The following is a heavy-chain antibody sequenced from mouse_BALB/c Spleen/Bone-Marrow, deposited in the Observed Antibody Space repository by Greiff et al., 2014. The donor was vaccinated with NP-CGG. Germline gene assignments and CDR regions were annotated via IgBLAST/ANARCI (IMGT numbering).Heavy chain of an antibody. Sequence: EVQLQQSGAEFVKPGASVKLSCTASGFNIKDTYMDWVKQRPEQGLEWIRRIDPANGNTKYDPKFQGKATITADTSSNTAYLQLSSLTSEDTAVYYCGRGFTDFDYWGQGTTLTVSS. CDR2: IDPANGNT. CDR3: GRGFTDFDY. V-gene: IGHV14-3*02. J-gene: IGHJ2*01. CDR1: GFNIKDTY.